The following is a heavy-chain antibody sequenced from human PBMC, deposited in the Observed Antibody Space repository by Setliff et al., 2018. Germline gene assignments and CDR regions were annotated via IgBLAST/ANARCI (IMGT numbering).Heavy chain of an antibody. V-gene: IGHV3-74*01. CDR3: AREGIRGYFYYYMDV. Sequence: PGGSLRLSCAASGFTFSNYWMHWVRQAPGKGLVWVSRIYTDGTITSYADSVKGRFTISRDNSKNTLDLQMNSLRAEDTAVYYCAREGIRGYFYYYMDVWRKGTTVTVSS. CDR1: GFTFSNYW. CDR2: IYTDGTIT. J-gene: IGHJ6*03.